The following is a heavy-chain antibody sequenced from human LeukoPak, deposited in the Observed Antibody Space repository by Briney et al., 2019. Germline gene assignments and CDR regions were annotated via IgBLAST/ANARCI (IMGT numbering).Heavy chain of an antibody. CDR3: ARSAGRDAYNFDY. V-gene: IGHV3-64*01. J-gene: IGHJ4*02. Sequence: PGGSLRLSCAASGFTFSTYAMHWVRQAPGKRLECVSGISSNGGDTYYANSVKGRFTISRDNSKNTLYLRMGSLRAEDMAVYYCARSAGRDAYNFDYWGQGTLVTVSS. D-gene: IGHD5-24*01. CDR1: GFTFSTYA. CDR2: ISSNGGDT.